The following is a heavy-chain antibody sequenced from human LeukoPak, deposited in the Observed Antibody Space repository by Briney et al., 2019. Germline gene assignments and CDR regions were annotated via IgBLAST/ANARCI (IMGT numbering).Heavy chain of an antibody. V-gene: IGHV4-34*01. CDR3: AGNIAARLDY. CDR1: GGSFSGYY. D-gene: IGHD6-6*01. CDR2: IDHSGST. Sequence: NPSETLSLTCAVYGGSFSGYYWSWIRQPPGKGLEWIGEIDHSGSTNYNPSLKSRVTISVDTSKNQFPLKLSSVTAADTAVYYCAGNIAARLDYWGQGTLVTVSS. J-gene: IGHJ4*02.